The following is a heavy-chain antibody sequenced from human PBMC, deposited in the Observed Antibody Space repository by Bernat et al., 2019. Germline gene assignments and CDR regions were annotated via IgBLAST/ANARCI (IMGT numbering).Heavy chain of an antibody. CDR3: ATATGYSYGYGWDY. CDR1: GYTLTELS. J-gene: IGHJ3*01. CDR2: FDPEDGET. D-gene: IGHD5-18*01. V-gene: IGHV1-24*01. Sequence: QVQLVQSGAEVKKPGASVKVSCKVSGYTLTELSMHWVRQAPGNGLEWMGGFDPEDGETIYAQKFQGRVTMTEDTSNETAYMELSRLRSEDTAVYYCATATGYSYGYGWDYWGQGTMVTVSS.